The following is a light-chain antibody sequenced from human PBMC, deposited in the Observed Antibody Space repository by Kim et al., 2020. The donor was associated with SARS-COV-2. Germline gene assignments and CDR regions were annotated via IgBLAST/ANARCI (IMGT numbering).Light chain of an antibody. CDR2: RNS. V-gene: IGLV1-47*01. Sequence: ELTQPPSASATPGQTVSISCSGSNSNIGNNYVYWYQQVPGSAPRLLVFRNSERPSGVPDRFSGSKSGTSASLAISGLRSDDEAYYYCATCDDSLRGGVFGGGTKLTVL. J-gene: IGLJ3*02. CDR1: NSNIGNNY. CDR3: ATCDDSLRGGV.